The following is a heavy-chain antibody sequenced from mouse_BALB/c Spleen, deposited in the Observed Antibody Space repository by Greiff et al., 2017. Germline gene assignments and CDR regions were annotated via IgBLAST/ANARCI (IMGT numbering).Heavy chain of an antibody. CDR3: ARGGYGSRYYFDY. J-gene: IGHJ2*01. Sequence: EVMLVESGPGLVKPSQSLSLTCTVTGYSITSDYAWNWIRQFPGNKLEWMGYISYSGSTSYNPSLKSRISITRDTSKNQFFLQLNSVTTEDTATYYCARGGYGSRYYFDYWGQGTTLTVSS. D-gene: IGHD1-1*01. CDR1: GYSITSDYA. CDR2: ISYSGST. V-gene: IGHV3-2*02.